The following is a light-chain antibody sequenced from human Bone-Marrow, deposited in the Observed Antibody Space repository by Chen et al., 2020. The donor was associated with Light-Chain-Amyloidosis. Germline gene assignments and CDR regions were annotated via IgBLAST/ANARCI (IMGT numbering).Light chain of an antibody. CDR2: DDG. J-gene: IGLJ3*02. Sequence: SYVLTQPSSVSVAPGQTATIACGGNDIGSKSGHWYQQTPGQAPLLVVYDDGDRPSGIPERLSGSNAGNTATLTISRVEAGDEADYYCQVWDRSSDRPVFGGGTKLTVL. V-gene: IGLV3-21*02. CDR1: DIGSKS. CDR3: QVWDRSSDRPV.